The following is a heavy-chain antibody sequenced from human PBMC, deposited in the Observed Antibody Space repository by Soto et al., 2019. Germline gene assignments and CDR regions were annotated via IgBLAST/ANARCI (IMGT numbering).Heavy chain of an antibody. CDR2: ISKSDYT. CDR1: VFAFNNYG. J-gene: IGHJ4*02. CDR3: ARVDSIILQAVSQF. V-gene: IGHV3-21*01. Sequence: AGSLRLSSTFSVFAFNNYGINCVRHSPGKWLEGVSSISKSDYTYYSDSVKGRFAIYRDNAKSSVSLQMNTLRVEDTAVYYCARVDSIILQAVSQFWGQGTLFNVS. D-gene: IGHD3-22*01.